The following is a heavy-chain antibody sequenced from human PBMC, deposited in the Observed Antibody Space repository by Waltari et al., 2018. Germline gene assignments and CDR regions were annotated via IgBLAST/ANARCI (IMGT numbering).Heavy chain of an antibody. V-gene: IGHV3-74*01. CDR3: ARETEWGPDY. D-gene: IGHD1-26*01. J-gene: IGHJ4*02. Sequence: EVHLVESGGGLVQPGGSLRLSCVASGFPFNPYRMHWVRQAPGKGLVWVSRVNGDGRGAGYADSVQGRFTVSRDNARNRLYLQMNSLRAEDTAVYYCARETEWGPDYWGQGTLVTVSS. CDR1: GFPFNPYR. CDR2: VNGDGRGA.